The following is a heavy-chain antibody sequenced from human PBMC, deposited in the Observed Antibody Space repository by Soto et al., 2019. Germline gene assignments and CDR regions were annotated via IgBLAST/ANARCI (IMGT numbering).Heavy chain of an antibody. D-gene: IGHD2-21*02. V-gene: IGHV4-4*07. CDR1: GGSITYCT. Sequence: PSKTLSLTSAVPGGSITYCTWVCILRPPATGLKWIGRIFSSGSTNYNPSLKGRITMSLDTSKNQFSLKLNSATATDTAVYFCARDQGVVVTADNWFDPWGQGILVTV. J-gene: IGHJ5*02. CDR2: IFSSGST. CDR3: ARDQGVVVTADNWFDP.